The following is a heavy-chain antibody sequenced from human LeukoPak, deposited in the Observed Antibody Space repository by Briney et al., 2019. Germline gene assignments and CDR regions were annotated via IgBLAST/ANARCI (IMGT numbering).Heavy chain of an antibody. D-gene: IGHD1-7*01. J-gene: IGHJ4*02. CDR1: GFAFSNYN. CDR3: ARENFADLFDF. Sequence: GGSLRLSCAASGFAFSNYNMNWVRQAPGKGLECIAYISSSSSTIYYADSVKGRFTISRDNAKNSLFLHMNSLRAEDTALYYCARENFADLFDFWGQGALVTVSS. CDR2: ISSSSSTI. V-gene: IGHV3-48*01.